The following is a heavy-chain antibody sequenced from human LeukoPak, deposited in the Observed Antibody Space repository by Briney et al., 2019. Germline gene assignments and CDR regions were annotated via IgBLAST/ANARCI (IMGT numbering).Heavy chain of an antibody. CDR1: GFTFNTYA. Sequence: PGGSLRLSWAASGFTFNTYAMTWVRQAPGKGLEWVSCITGGGGSTYYADSVKGRFTISRDNSKNTLYLQVDSLRAEDSAVYFCAKGGFATPGSFWGQGTLVAVSS. CDR2: ITGGGGST. J-gene: IGHJ4*02. D-gene: IGHD3-10*01. V-gene: IGHV3-23*01. CDR3: AKGGFATPGSF.